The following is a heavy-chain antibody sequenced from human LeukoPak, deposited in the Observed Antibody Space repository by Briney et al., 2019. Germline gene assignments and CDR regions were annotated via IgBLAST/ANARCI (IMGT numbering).Heavy chain of an antibody. Sequence: PSETLSLTCTVSGDSISNHYWSWIRQPPGKELEWIGYIYSNGNTNYNPSLKSRVTISIDTSKGQFSLSLTSVSAADTAVYYCARDLRTVAANSHDAFDIWGQGTMVTVSS. CDR2: IYSNGNT. V-gene: IGHV4-59*11. CDR3: ARDLRTVAANSHDAFDI. D-gene: IGHD6-19*01. J-gene: IGHJ3*02. CDR1: GDSISNHY.